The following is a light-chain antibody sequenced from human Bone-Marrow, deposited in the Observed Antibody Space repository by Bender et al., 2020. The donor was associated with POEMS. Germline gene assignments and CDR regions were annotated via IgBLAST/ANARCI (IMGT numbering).Light chain of an antibody. Sequence: QSVLTQPPSASGTPRQRVTISCSGSRSNIGSNTVTWYQQLPETAPKLLIFSNNQRPSGVPDRFSGSKSGTSASLAISGLQSEDEADYYCAAWDDSLNGQLVFGGGTKLTVL. CDR1: RSNIGSNT. J-gene: IGLJ2*01. CDR2: SNN. V-gene: IGLV1-44*01. CDR3: AAWDDSLNGQLV.